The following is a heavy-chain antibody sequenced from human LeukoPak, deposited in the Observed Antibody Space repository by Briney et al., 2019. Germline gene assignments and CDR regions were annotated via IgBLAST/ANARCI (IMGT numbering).Heavy chain of an antibody. CDR2: IYPGDSDT. D-gene: IGHD6-19*01. J-gene: IGHJ1*01. CDR3: TRGLQYSSDFHH. CDR1: GYSFSNYW. Sequence: GESLKISCKGSGYSFSNYWIGWVRQMPGKGLEWMGAIYPGDSDTRYSPSFQGQVTISADKSISTAYLQWSSLKASDTAMYYCTRGLQYSSDFHHWGQGTLVTVSS. V-gene: IGHV5-51*01.